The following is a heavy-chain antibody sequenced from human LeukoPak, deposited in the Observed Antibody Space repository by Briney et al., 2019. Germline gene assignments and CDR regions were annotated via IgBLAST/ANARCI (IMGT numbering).Heavy chain of an antibody. D-gene: IGHD2/OR15-2a*01. CDR1: GGSISFSSDY. Sequence: SETLSLTCTVSGGSISFSSDYWGWIRPPPGKGLEWIGDIYYSGTTNYNPSLKSRVTMSVDTSKNQFSLKLNSATAADTAVYYCARRLSTRSYYLDDWGQGTLVTVSS. J-gene: IGHJ4*02. V-gene: IGHV4-39*01. CDR2: IYYSGTT. CDR3: ARRLSTRSYYLDD.